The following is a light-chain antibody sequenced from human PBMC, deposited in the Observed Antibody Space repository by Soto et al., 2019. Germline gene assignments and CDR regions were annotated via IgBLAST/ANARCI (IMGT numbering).Light chain of an antibody. CDR2: DTS. J-gene: IGKJ1*01. CDR1: QSVGGNS. Sequence: ETALQPSPGTLSLSPGESANGSCRASQSVGGNSLAWYQQRPGQAPRLLLYDTSKRATGIPDRFSGSGSGTDFNLTISRLEPADFAVYYCQQYQNSPRTFGQGTKVEIK. V-gene: IGKV3-20*01. CDR3: QQYQNSPRT.